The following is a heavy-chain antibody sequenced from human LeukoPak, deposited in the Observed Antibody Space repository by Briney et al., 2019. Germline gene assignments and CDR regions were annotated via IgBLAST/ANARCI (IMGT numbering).Heavy chain of an antibody. V-gene: IGHV3-33*01. CDR1: GFTFSTYG. CDR2: IWYDGSNK. J-gene: IGHJ4*02. D-gene: IGHD3-22*01. Sequence: GGSLRLSCAASGFTFSTYGMPWVRQAPGKGLEWVALIWYDGSNKYYADSVKGRFTISRDNSKNTLYLQMNSLRAEDTAVYTCARDDDSSGYHFDYWGQGTLVTVSS. CDR3: ARDDDSSGYHFDY.